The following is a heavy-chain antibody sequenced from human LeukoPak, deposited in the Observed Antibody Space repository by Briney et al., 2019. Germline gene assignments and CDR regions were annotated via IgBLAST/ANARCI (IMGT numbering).Heavy chain of an antibody. V-gene: IGHV4-34*01. CDR2: INHSGST. Sequence: SETLSLTCAVYGGSFSVYYWSWIRQPPGKGLEWIGEINHSGSTNYNPSLKSRVTISVDTSKNQFSLQLSSVTAADTAVYYCARVTYAYGGNPPVLYSYYYYMDVWGKATTVTISS. CDR3: ARVTYAYGGNPPVLYSYYYYMDV. D-gene: IGHD4-23*01. CDR1: GGSFSVYY. J-gene: IGHJ6*03.